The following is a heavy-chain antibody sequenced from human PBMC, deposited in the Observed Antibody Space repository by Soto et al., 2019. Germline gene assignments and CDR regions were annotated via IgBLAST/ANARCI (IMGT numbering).Heavy chain of an antibody. V-gene: IGHV3-13*01. CDR2: IGTAGDT. CDR1: GFTFSSYD. Sequence: EVQLVESGGGLVQPGGSLRLSCVASGFTFSSYDMHWVRQATGKGLEWVSAIGTAGDTYYPGSVKGRFTISRENAKNSLYLQMNSLRAGDTAVYYCARDRDFDGMDVWGQGTTVTVSS. J-gene: IGHJ6*02. CDR3: ARDRDFDGMDV. D-gene: IGHD3-10*01.